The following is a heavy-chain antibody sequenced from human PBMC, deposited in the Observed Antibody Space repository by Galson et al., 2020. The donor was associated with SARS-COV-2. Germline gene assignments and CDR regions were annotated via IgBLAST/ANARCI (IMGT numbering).Heavy chain of an antibody. CDR3: ATGLPLSGSYYDYYYYYGMDV. CDR2: FDPEDGET. CDR1: GYTLTELS. Sequence: ASVKVSCKVSGYTLTELSMHWVRQAPGQGLEWMGGFDPEDGETIYAQKFQGRVTMTEDTSTDTAYMELSSLRSEDTAVYYCATGLPLSGSYYDYYYYYGMDVWGQGTTVTVSS. V-gene: IGHV1-24*01. D-gene: IGHD1-26*01. J-gene: IGHJ6*02.